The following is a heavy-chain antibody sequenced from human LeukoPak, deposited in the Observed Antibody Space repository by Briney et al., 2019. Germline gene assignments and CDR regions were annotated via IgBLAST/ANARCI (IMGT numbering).Heavy chain of an antibody. D-gene: IGHD3-9*01. J-gene: IGHJ4*02. CDR3: ARELPLRYFDWLSEGYYFDY. CDR1: GGSISSYC. Sequence: SETLSLTCTVSGGSISSYCWSWVRQPPGKGLDWIGSICYSANTNYNPSLKSRVTMSVDTSKNQFSLKLSSVTAADTAVYYCARELPLRYFDWLSEGYYFDYWGQGTLVTVSS. V-gene: IGHV4-59*12. CDR2: ICYSANT.